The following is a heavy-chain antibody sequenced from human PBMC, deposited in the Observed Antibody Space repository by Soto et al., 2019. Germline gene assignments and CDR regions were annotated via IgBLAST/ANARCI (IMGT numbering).Heavy chain of an antibody. CDR3: AKGSASGRPYYFDY. V-gene: IGHV3-23*01. CDR1: GFTFTDYV. Sequence: GGSLRLSCAASGFTFTDYVMNWVRQAPGKGLEWVSVISGGGVSTWYADSVKGRFTVSRDNSKNTLYLQMNSLRAEETAVYYCAKGSASGRPYYFDYWGQGTLVTVSS. CDR2: ISGGGVST. J-gene: IGHJ4*02. D-gene: IGHD3-10*01.